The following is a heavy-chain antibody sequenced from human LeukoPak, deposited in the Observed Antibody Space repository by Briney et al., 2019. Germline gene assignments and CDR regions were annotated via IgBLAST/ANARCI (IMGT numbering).Heavy chain of an antibody. CDR2: IYPGDSDT. CDR3: ARPSYYYDGSGYYSLQH. CDR1: GYSFTSYW. V-gene: IGHV5-51*01. D-gene: IGHD3-22*01. J-gene: IGHJ1*01. Sequence: GESLKISCKGSGYSFTSYWIGWVRQMPGKGLEWMGIIYPGDSDTRYSPSFQGQVTISADKSINTAYLQWSSLKASGTAMYYCARPSYYYDGSGYYSLQHWGQGTLVTVSS.